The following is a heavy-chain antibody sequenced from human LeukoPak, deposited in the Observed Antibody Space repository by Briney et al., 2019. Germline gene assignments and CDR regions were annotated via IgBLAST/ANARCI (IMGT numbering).Heavy chain of an antibody. Sequence: PSETLSLTCAVYGGSFSGYYWSWIRQPPGKGLEWIGENNHSGSTNYNPSLKSRVTISVDTSKNQFSLKLSSVTAANTAVYYCARGRVDTIFGVVIIEGPSYYYYMDVWGKGTTVTVSS. V-gene: IGHV4-34*01. J-gene: IGHJ6*03. CDR1: GGSFSGYY. CDR3: ARGRVDTIFGVVIIEGPSYYYYMDV. CDR2: NNHSGST. D-gene: IGHD3-3*01.